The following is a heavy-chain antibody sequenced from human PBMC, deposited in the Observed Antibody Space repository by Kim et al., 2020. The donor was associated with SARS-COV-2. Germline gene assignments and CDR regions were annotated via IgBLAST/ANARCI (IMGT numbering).Heavy chain of an antibody. Sequence: SETLSLTCIVSGGSISNSDDYWGWIRQPPGKGLEWIGNVYFSGSTYYNPSLRSRVTISVDRSQNQFSLKLKSVTAADTAVYYCARRSIRVVRGTTLFEPLDSWGRGILVTVSS. D-gene: IGHD2-15*01. CDR3: ARRSIRVVRGTTLFEPLDS. J-gene: IGHJ4*02. CDR2: VYFSGST. CDR1: GGSISNSDDY. V-gene: IGHV4-39*01.